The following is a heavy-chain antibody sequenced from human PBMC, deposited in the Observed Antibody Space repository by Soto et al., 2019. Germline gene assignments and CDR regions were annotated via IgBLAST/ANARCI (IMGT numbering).Heavy chain of an antibody. CDR3: ASDRYGKPPPIVGGD. Sequence: QVQLQESGPGLVKPSETLSLTCTVSGGSISSYYWSWIRQPPGKGLEWIGYIYYSGSTNYNPSLKSRVTISVDTSKILFSLKLSSVTAAATAVYSCASDRYGKPPPIVGGDWGQGTLVTVSS. CDR1: GGSISSYY. V-gene: IGHV4-59*01. CDR2: IYYSGST. J-gene: IGHJ4*02. D-gene: IGHD1-26*01.